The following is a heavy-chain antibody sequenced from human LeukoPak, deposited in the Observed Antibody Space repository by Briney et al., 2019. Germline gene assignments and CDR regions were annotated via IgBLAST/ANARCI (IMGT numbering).Heavy chain of an antibody. V-gene: IGHV3-53*01. CDR2: IYSGGST. CDR3: AEGLRAQQWLSFDY. J-gene: IGHJ4*02. CDR1: GFTFSSNY. Sequence: GGSLRLSCAASGFTFSSNYMSWVRQAPGKGLEWVSVIYSGGSTYYADSVKGRFTISRDSSKNTLYLQMNSLRAEDTAVYYCAEGLRAQQWLSFDYWGQGTLVTVSS. D-gene: IGHD5-18*01.